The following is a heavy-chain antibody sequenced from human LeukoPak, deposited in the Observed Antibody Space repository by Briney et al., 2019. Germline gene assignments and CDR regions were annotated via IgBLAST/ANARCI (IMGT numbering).Heavy chain of an antibody. J-gene: IGHJ6*03. CDR3: ARGVEVDYRNYYYYYYMDV. V-gene: IGHV1-69*05. Sequence: ASVKVSCKASGGTFSSYAISWVRQAPGQGLEWMGGIIPIFGTANYAQKFQGRVTITTDESTSTAYMELSSLRSEDTAVYYCARGVEVDYRNYYYYYYMDVWGKGTTVTVSS. CDR2: IIPIFGTA. CDR1: GGTFSSYA. D-gene: IGHD4/OR15-4a*01.